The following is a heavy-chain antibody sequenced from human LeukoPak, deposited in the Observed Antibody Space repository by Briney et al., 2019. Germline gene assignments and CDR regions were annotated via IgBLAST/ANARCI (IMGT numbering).Heavy chain of an antibody. CDR3: ARGLMMEASDI. J-gene: IGHJ3*02. Sequence: SETLSLTCTVSGGSISSGDYYWSWIRQPPGKGLEWIGYIYYSGSTYYNPSLKSRVTISVDTSKNQFSLKLSSVTAADTAVYYCARGLMMEASDIWGQGTMVTVSS. CDR1: GGSISSGDYY. D-gene: IGHD3-16*01. CDR2: IYYSGST. V-gene: IGHV4-30-4*01.